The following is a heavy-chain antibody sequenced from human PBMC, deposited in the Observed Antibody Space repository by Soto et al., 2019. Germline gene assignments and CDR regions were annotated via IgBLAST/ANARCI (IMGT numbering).Heavy chain of an antibody. Sequence: SETLSLTCTVSGGSINSYCWSWIRQPPGKGLEWIAYVFDSGNANYNPSLKSRVTVSVDTSKNQFSLKLTSVTAADTAVYYCARHRRTTVAKFYFDNWGQGALVTVSS. CDR3: ARHRRTTVAKFYFDN. V-gene: IGHV4-59*08. J-gene: IGHJ4*02. D-gene: IGHD4-4*01. CDR2: VFDSGNA. CDR1: GGSINSYC.